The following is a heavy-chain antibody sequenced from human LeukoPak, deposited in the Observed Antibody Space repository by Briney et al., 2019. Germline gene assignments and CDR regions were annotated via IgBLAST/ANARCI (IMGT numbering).Heavy chain of an antibody. CDR2: IKSKIDGGTT. CDR3: TTLAMVRGARDY. Sequence: GGSLRLSCAASGFTFSNAWMSWVRQAPGKGLEWVGRIKSKIDGGTTDYAAPVKGRFTISRDDSKNTLYLQMNSLKTEDTAVYYCTTLAMVRGARDYWGQGTLVTVSS. CDR1: GFTFSNAW. V-gene: IGHV3-15*01. D-gene: IGHD3-10*01. J-gene: IGHJ4*02.